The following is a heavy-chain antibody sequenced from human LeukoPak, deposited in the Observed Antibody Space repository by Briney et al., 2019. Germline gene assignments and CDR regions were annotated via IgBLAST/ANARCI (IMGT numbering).Heavy chain of an antibody. CDR2: INAGNSNT. D-gene: IGHD1-20*01. V-gene: IGHV1-3*01. J-gene: IGHJ4*02. Sequence: ASVKVSCKASGYTFTSYAMHWVRQAPGQRLEWMGWINAGNSNTKYSQKFQGRVTITRDTSASTAYMELSSLRSEDTAVYYCARGSAITGTTGYDYWGQGTLVTVSS. CDR1: GYTFTSYA. CDR3: ARGSAITGTTGYDY.